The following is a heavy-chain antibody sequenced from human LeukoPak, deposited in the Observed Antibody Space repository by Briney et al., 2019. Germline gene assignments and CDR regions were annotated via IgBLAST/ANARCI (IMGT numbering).Heavy chain of an antibody. V-gene: IGHV1-8*02. Sequence: ASVKVSCKASGYTFNSHGISWVRQATGQGLEWMGWMNPNSGNTGYAQKFQGRVTMTRNTSISTAYMELSSLRSEDTAVYYCARGYDILTGDDAFDIWGQGTMVTVSS. CDR2: MNPNSGNT. D-gene: IGHD3-9*01. J-gene: IGHJ3*02. CDR3: ARGYDILTGDDAFDI. CDR1: GYTFNSHG.